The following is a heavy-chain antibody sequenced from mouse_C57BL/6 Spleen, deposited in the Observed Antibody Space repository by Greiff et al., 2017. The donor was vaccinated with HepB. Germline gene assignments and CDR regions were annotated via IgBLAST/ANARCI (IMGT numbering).Heavy chain of an antibody. CDR2: IYPGSGNT. Sequence: QVQLQQSGAELVRPGASVKLSCKASGYTFTDYYINWVKQRPGQGLEWIARIYPGSGNTYYNEKFKGKATLTAEKSSSTAYMQLSSLTSEDSAVYFCARDGYYSYYYAMDYWGQGTSVTVSS. CDR3: ARDGYYSYYYAMDY. J-gene: IGHJ4*01. CDR1: GYTFTDYY. D-gene: IGHD2-3*01. V-gene: IGHV1-76*01.